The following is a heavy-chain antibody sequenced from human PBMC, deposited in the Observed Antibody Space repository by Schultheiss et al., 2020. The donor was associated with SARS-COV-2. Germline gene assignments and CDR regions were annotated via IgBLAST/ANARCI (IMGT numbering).Heavy chain of an antibody. CDR1: GFTFSDYY. CDR2: ISSSGSNI. J-gene: IGHJ6*02. V-gene: IGHV3-11*01. D-gene: IGHD3-22*01. CDR3: AKTLWLLRYYYYGMDV. Sequence: GGSLRLSCAASGFTFSDYYMSWIRQAPGKGLEWVSYISSSGSNIYFADSVKGRFTISRDNAKNSLYLQMNSLRAEDTAVYYCAKTLWLLRYYYYGMDVWGQGTTVTVSS.